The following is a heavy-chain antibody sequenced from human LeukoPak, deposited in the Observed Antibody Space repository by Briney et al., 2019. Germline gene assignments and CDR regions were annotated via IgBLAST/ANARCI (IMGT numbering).Heavy chain of an antibody. Sequence: SETLSLTCTVSGGSISSGDYYWTWIRQPTGKGLEWIGYIYYSGSTYYKSSLKSRISISGDTSKNQFSLNLSSVTAADTAVYYCARCYGLLYEGGWYYYMDVWGKGTTVTVSS. CDR3: ARCYGLLYEGGWYYYMDV. V-gene: IGHV4-30-4*08. J-gene: IGHJ6*03. D-gene: IGHD2-2*02. CDR2: IYYSGST. CDR1: GGSISSGDYY.